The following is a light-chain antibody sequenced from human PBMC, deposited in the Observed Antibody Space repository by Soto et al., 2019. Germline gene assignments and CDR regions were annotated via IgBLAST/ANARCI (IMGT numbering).Light chain of an antibody. J-gene: IGKJ4*01. CDR1: QGIGTW. Sequence: DIQMTQSQSSVSASVGDRVTITCRASQGIGTWLAWYQQKPGKAPKHLIYGASTLQSGVPSRFSGSGSGTHFTLTNSSLPPEDFANYYCQDANHFPLTFGGGTKVEIK. CDR2: GAS. V-gene: IGKV1-12*01. CDR3: QDANHFPLT.